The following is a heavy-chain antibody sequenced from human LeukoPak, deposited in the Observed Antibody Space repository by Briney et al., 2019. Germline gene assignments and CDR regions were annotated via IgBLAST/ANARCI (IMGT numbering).Heavy chain of an antibody. CDR3: ARDKPGEGAFDI. CDR2: MTPDSGNT. V-gene: IGHV1-8*02. J-gene: IGHJ3*02. CDR1: GYTFTSYG. Sequence: ASVKVSCKASGYTFTSYGISWVRQATGQGLEWMGWMTPDSGNTGYAQKFQGRVTMTRDTSTRTAYMELSSLRSEDTAVYYCARDKPGEGAFDIWGQGTRVTVSS. D-gene: IGHD7-27*01.